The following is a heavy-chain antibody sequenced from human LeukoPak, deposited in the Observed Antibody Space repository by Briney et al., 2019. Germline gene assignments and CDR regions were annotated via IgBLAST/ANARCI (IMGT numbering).Heavy chain of an antibody. D-gene: IGHD3-3*01. CDR3: AKPTDYDFWSGYSPFYFDY. V-gene: IGHV3-23*01. CDR2: ISGSGGST. J-gene: IGHJ4*02. Sequence: GGSLRLSCAASGFTFSSYTMSWVRQAPGKGLEWVSAISGSGGSTYYADSVKGRFTISRDNSKNTLYLQMNSLRAEDTAVYYCAKPTDYDFWSGYSPFYFDYWGQGTLVTVSS. CDR1: GFTFSSYT.